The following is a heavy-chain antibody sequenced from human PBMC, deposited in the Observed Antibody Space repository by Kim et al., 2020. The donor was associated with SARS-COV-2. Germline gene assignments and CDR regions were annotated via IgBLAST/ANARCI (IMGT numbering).Heavy chain of an antibody. V-gene: IGHV3-9*01. J-gene: IGHJ3*01. CDR2: ISWNSASV. D-gene: IGHD6-13*01. Sequence: SLRLSCGGSGFNFGDFAIHWVRQTPGKGLEWVSGISWNSASVAYADSVKGRFTLSRDNAKNSVNMEMNSLRPEDSALYFCAKDMVPYSSSSYGRAFDAWGQGTVVTVSS. CDR3: AKDMVPYSSSSYGRAFDA. CDR1: GFNFGDFA.